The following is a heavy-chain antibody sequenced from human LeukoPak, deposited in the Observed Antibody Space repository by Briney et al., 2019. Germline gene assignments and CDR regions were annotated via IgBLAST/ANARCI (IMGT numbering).Heavy chain of an antibody. J-gene: IGHJ4*02. CDR2: IKSKTDGGTT. CDR3: TTEDYGDYGVFFDY. Sequence: GGSLRLSCAASGFTFSSYSMNWVRQAPGKGLEWVGRIKSKTDGGTTDYAAPVKGRFTISRDDSKNTLYLQMNSLKTEDTAVYYCTTEDYGDYGVFFDYWGQGTLVTVSS. V-gene: IGHV3-15*01. D-gene: IGHD4-17*01. CDR1: GFTFSSYS.